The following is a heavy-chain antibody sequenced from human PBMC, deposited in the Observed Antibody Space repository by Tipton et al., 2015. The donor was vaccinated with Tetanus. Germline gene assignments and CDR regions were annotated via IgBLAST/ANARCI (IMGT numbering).Heavy chain of an antibody. V-gene: IGHV1-2*02. CDR1: GYTFTGYY. CDR3: ARDRGDYIYYGMDV. CDR2: IDPNSGGT. D-gene: IGHD3-22*01. J-gene: IGHJ6*02. Sequence: QLVQSGAEMKKPGASVKDSCKASGYTFTGYYIYWVRQAPGQGLEWMGWIDPNSGGTVYAQKFQGRVTMTRDTSISTAYMGLRSLRSDGTAVYYCARDRGDYIYYGMDVWGPGTTVTVS.